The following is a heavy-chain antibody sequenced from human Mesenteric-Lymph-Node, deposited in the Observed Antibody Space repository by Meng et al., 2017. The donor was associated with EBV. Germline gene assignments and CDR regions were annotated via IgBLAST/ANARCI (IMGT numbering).Heavy chain of an antibody. CDR3: ARDYGSGSHFDY. CDR2: ISSTSIYI. D-gene: IGHD3-10*01. J-gene: IGHJ4*02. V-gene: IGHV3-21*01. CDR1: RFTFNTYS. Sequence: EVHLVGSGGGLVEPGGSLRLSCAASRFTFNTYSMDWVRQAPGKGLEWVSSISSTSIYIKYADSLKGRFTISRDNGKNTLYLQMNSLRVEDTAIYYCARDYGSGSHFDYWGRGSLVTVSS.